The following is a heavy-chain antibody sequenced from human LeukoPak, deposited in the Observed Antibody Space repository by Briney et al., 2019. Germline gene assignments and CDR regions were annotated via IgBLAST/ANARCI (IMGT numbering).Heavy chain of an antibody. J-gene: IGHJ6*02. V-gene: IGHV3-11*06. CDR2: ISSSSSYT. CDR1: GFTFSGYY. CDR3: ARSAAGTDYYYGMDV. Sequence: GGSLRLSCAASGFTFSGYYMSWIRQAPGKGLEWVSYISSSSSYTNYADSVKGRFTISRDSAKNSLYLQMNSVRAEDTAVYYCARSAAGTDYYYGMDVWGQGTTVTVSS. D-gene: IGHD6-13*01.